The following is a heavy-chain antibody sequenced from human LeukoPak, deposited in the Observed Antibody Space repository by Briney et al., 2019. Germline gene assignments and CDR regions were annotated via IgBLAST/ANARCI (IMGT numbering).Heavy chain of an antibody. D-gene: IGHD7-27*01. CDR3: AREISGEGFDY. V-gene: IGHV3-30*03. CDR1: GFSFSSYG. Sequence: GGSLRLSCAASGFSFSSYGMHWVRQAPGKGLEWVAVMSYDGSKEYYADSVKGRFTISRDNPKNTLYLQMNSLRAEDTAVYYCAREISGEGFDYWGQGTLVTVSS. J-gene: IGHJ4*02. CDR2: MSYDGSKE.